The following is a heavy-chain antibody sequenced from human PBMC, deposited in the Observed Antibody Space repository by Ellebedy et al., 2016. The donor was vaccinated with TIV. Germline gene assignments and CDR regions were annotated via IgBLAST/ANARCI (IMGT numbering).Heavy chain of an antibody. CDR3: ARDIRDGVGASLYGMDV. CDR2: ISSSSSTI. V-gene: IGHV3-48*02. Sequence: GGSLRLXXAASGFTFSSYSMNWVRQAPGKGLEWVSYISSSSSTIYYADSVKGRFTISRDNAKNSLYLQMNSLRDEDTAVYYCARDIRDGVGASLYGMDVWGQGTTVTVSS. J-gene: IGHJ6*02. D-gene: IGHD1-26*01. CDR1: GFTFSSYS.